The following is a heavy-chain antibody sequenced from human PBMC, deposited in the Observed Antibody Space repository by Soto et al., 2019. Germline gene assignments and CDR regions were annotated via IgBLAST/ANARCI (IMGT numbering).Heavy chain of an antibody. D-gene: IGHD3-16*01. CDR2: ISSNSRYI. CDR3: ARGGQPTLGFDP. CDR1: GFTFSSYS. J-gene: IGHJ5*02. Sequence: GGSLRLSCVASGFTFSSYSMNWARQAPGKGLEWVSSISSNSRYIYYADSVKGRFTISRDNAKNSLYLQMNSLRAEDTAVYYCARGGQPTLGFDPWGQGTLVTVSS. V-gene: IGHV3-21*01.